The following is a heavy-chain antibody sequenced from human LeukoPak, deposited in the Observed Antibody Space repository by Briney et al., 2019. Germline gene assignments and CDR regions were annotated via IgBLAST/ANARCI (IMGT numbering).Heavy chain of an antibody. D-gene: IGHD2-15*01. CDR2: ISRSGSTI. V-gene: IGHV3-48*01. CDR3: ARRGPRELLLEYYFDY. J-gene: IGHJ4*02. CDR1: GFTFSSYS. Sequence: GGSLRLSCAASGFTFSSYSMNWVRQAPGKGLEWVSYISRSGSTIYYADSVKGRFTISRDDAKNSLYLQMNSLRAEDTAVYYCARRGPRELLLEYYFDYWGQGTLVTVSS.